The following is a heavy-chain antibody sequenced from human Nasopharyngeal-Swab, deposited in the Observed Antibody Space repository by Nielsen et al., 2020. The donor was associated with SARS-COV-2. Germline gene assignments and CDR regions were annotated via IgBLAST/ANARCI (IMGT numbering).Heavy chain of an antibody. CDR2: IYYSGST. D-gene: IGHD1/OR15-1a*01. Sequence: WIRQPPGKGLEWIGYIYYSGSTYYNPSLKSRVTISVDTSKNQFSLKLTSVTAADTALYYCARERTAPGTLYYFDYWGQGTPVTVSS. V-gene: IGHV4-30-4*01. J-gene: IGHJ4*02. CDR3: ARERTAPGTLYYFDY.